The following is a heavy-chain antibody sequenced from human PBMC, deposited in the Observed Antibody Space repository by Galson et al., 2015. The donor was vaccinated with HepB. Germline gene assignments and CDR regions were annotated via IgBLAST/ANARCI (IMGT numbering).Heavy chain of an antibody. V-gene: IGHV6-1*01. J-gene: IGHJ4*02. D-gene: IGHD6-13*01. CDR1: GDSVSSDSAA. CDR3: ARGSWYYFDY. Sequence: CAISGDSVSSDSAAWNWIWQSPSRGLEWLGRTYYRSKWYNDYAVSVKSRITINPDTSKNQFSLQLNSVTPEDTAVYYCARGSWYYFDYWGQGTLVTVSS. CDR2: TYYRSKWYN.